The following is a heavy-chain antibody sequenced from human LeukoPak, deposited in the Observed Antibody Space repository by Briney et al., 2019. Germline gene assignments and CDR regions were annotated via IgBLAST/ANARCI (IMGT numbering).Heavy chain of an antibody. J-gene: IGHJ4*02. D-gene: IGHD1-14*01. Sequence: GASVKVSCKASGYTLTSYDINWVRQATGQGLEWMGGIIPIFGTANYAQKFQGRVTITTDESTSTAYMELSSLRSEDTAVYYCARGTHPFDYWGQGTLVTVSS. CDR1: GYTLTSYD. V-gene: IGHV1-69*05. CDR2: IIPIFGTA. CDR3: ARGTHPFDY.